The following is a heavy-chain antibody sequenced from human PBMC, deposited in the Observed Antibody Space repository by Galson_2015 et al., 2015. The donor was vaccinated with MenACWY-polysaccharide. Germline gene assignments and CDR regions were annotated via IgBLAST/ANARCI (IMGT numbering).Heavy chain of an antibody. D-gene: IGHD2-21*01. CDR2: VSSGGGTQ. CDR1: GFVFSSCG. Sequence: SLRLSCAASGFVFSSCGMQWVRQAPGKGLEWVAGVSSGGGTQFYADSVKGRFTISRDNSKNTLYLQMNSLRAEDTAVYYCANDRPTRGGASCCWGQGTMVTVSS. CDR3: ANDRPTRGGASCC. V-gene: IGHV3-30*18. J-gene: IGHJ4*03.